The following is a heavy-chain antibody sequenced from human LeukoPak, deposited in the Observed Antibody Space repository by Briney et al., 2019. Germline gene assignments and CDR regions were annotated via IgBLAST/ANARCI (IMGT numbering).Heavy chain of an antibody. V-gene: IGHV3-30-3*01. Sequence: QPGRSLRLSCAASGFTFSSYAMHWVRQAPGKGLEWVAVISYDGSNKYYADSVKGRFTISRDNSKNTLYLQMNSLRADDTAVYYCARGGPSIAVAGTGYYYMDVWGKGTTVTVSS. CDR1: GFTFSSYA. D-gene: IGHD6-19*01. CDR3: ARGGPSIAVAGTGYYYMDV. J-gene: IGHJ6*03. CDR2: ISYDGSNK.